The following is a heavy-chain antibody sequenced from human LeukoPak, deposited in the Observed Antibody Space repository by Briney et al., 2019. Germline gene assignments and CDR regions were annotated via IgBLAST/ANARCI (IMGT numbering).Heavy chain of an antibody. CDR1: GGTFSSYA. V-gene: IGHV1-69*04. CDR3: ARLADYDSSGYLSY. CDR2: IIPILGIA. J-gene: IGHJ4*02. D-gene: IGHD3-22*01. Sequence: ASVKVSCKASGGTFSSYAISWVRQAPGQGLEWMGRIIPILGIANYAQKFQGRVTITADKSTSTAYMELGSLRSEDTAVYYCARLADYDSSGYLSYWGQGTLVTVSS.